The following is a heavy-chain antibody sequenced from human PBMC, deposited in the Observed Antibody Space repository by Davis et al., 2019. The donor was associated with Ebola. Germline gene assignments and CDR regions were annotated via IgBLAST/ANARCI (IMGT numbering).Heavy chain of an antibody. Sequence: GESLKISCGASGFTFSSYAMSWVRQAPGKGLEWVSSLSSSGRSAYYADSVKGRFTISRDNSKNTLYLQINSLRAEDTAIYYCARDDAPDGGYLDYWGQGTLVTVSS. D-gene: IGHD1-14*01. CDR2: LSSSGRSA. V-gene: IGHV3-23*01. CDR1: GFTFSSYA. CDR3: ARDDAPDGGYLDY. J-gene: IGHJ4*02.